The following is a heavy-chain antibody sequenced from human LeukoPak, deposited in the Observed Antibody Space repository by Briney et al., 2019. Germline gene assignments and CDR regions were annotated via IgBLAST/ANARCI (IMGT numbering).Heavy chain of an antibody. Sequence: GGSLRLSFAASGFTFSSYWMSWVRQAPGKGLEWVANIKQDGSEKYYVDSVKGRFTISRDNAKNSLYLQMNSLRAEDTAVYYCARNRGSYYGSGSYYPTDYWGQGTLVTVSS. J-gene: IGHJ4*02. V-gene: IGHV3-7*01. CDR3: ARNRGSYYGSGSYYPTDY. CDR2: IKQDGSEK. CDR1: GFTFSSYW. D-gene: IGHD3-10*01.